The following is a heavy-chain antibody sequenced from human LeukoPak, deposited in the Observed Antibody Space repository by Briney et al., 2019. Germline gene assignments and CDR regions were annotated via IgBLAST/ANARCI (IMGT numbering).Heavy chain of an antibody. CDR1: GFTFSSYW. CDR3: ARDRGYSNFDY. V-gene: IGHV3-7*01. D-gene: IGHD4-23*01. CDR2: INQDGSEK. Sequence: PGGSLRLSCAASGFTFSSYWMSWVRQAAGKGREWVANINQDGSEKNYLDSVKGRFTISRDNAKNALYLRMNSLRAEDTAVYYCARDRGYSNFDYWGQGTLVTVSS. J-gene: IGHJ4*02.